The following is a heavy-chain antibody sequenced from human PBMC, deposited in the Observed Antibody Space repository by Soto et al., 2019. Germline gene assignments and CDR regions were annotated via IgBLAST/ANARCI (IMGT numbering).Heavy chain of an antibody. J-gene: IGHJ6*03. D-gene: IGHD6-6*01. CDR3: ARVQQLVGYFYYYMDA. CDR1: GYTFTNYG. CDR2: IGAYNGDT. Sequence: QVQLLQSGAEVKKPGASVKVSCKASGYTFTNYGITWVRQAPGQGLEWMGGIGAYNGDTHYTQRLQGRVTMTIDTSTSTGYMELRGLRSDDTAVYYCARVQQLVGYFYYYMDAWGRGTTVTVSS. V-gene: IGHV1-18*01.